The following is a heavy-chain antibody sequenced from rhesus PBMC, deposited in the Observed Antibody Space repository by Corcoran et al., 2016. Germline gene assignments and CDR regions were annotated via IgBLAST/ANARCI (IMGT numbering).Heavy chain of an antibody. CDR3: ARVPYGSRRKDAFDF. J-gene: IGHJ3*01. Sequence: QVQLQESGPGLVKPSETLSLTCAVSGYSISSGYAWGWIRPPPGKGLEWIGQIYGGSGSTYYNPSLKSRVTVSKDTSKNQFSLKLSSVTAADTAVYYCARVPYGSRRKDAFDFWGQGLRVTVSS. V-gene: IGHV4-127*01. CDR2: IYGGSGST. CDR1: GYSISSGYA. D-gene: IGHD4-29*01.